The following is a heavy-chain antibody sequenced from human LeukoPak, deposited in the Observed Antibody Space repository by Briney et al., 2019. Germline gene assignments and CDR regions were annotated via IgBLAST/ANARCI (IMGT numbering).Heavy chain of an antibody. D-gene: IGHD2-15*01. CDR1: GGTFSSYA. CDR3: ARGRRRGYCAGSSCHPFDY. J-gene: IGHJ4*02. CDR2: ITPIFGTT. V-gene: IGHV1-69*05. Sequence: GASVKVSCKASGGTFSSYAVGWVRQAPGQGLEWMGGITPIFGTTIFAQKFQDRVTFTTDESTSTTYMALSSLRSDDTAVYYCARGRRRGYCAGSSCHPFDYWGQGTLVTVSS.